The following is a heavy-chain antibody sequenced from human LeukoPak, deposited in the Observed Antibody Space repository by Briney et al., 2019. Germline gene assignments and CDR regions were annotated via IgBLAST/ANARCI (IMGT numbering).Heavy chain of an antibody. J-gene: IGHJ3*02. CDR3: ACRISEDAFDI. Sequence: GSLRLSCAASGFTVSSNYMSWVRQATGKGLEWVSVIYRGGSTYYADSVKGRFTISRDNSKNTLYLQMNSLRTEDTAVYYCACRISEDAFDIWGQGTMVTVSS. CDR1: GFTVSSNY. V-gene: IGHV3-66*02. CDR2: IYRGGST.